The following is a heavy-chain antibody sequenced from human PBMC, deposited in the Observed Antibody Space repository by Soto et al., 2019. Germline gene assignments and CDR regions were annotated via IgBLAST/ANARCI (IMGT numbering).Heavy chain of an antibody. CDR1: GFTFSSYA. CDR2: ISYDGSNK. V-gene: IGHV3-30-3*01. CDR3: AREGLEYYYDSSGYVV. J-gene: IGHJ3*01. Sequence: GGSLRLSCAASGFTFSSYAMHWVRQAPGKGLEWVAVISYDGSNKYYADSVKGRFTISRDNSKNTLYLQMNSLRAEDTAVYYCAREGLEYYYDSSGYVVWGQGTMVTVSS. D-gene: IGHD3-22*01.